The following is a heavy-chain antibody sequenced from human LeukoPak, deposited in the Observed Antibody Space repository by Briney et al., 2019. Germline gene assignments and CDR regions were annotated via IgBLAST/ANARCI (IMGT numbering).Heavy chain of an antibody. Sequence: SETLSLTCTVSGGSISSYYWSWIRQPPGKGLEWIGYIYYSGSTNYNPSLKSRVTISVDTSKNQFSLKLSSVTAADTAVYYCARGQKQQMVRYYFDYWGQGTLVTVSS. V-gene: IGHV4-59*12. D-gene: IGHD6-13*01. CDR2: IYYSGST. CDR3: ARGQKQQMVRYYFDY. J-gene: IGHJ4*02. CDR1: GGSISSYY.